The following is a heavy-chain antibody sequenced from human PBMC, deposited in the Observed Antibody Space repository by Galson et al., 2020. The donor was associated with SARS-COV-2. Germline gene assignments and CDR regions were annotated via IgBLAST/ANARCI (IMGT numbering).Heavy chain of an antibody. Sequence: ASVKVSCKASGYTFTSYYMHWVRQAPGQGLEWMGIINPSGGSTSYAQKFQGRVTMTRDTSTSTVYMELSSLRSEDTAVYYCARGHRVMATIMGVDYWGQGTLVTVSS. CDR2: INPSGGST. V-gene: IGHV1-46*01. J-gene: IGHJ4*02. CDR1: GYTFTSYY. D-gene: IGHD5-12*01. CDR3: ARGHRVMATIMGVDY.